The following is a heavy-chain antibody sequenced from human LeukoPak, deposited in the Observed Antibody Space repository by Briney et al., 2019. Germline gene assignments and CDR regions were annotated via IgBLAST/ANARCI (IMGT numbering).Heavy chain of an antibody. D-gene: IGHD1-1*01. CDR2: FDPEDGET. J-gene: IGHJ5*02. V-gene: IGHV1-24*01. CDR1: GYTLTELS. CDR3: ATTDWNLNWFDP. Sequence: GASVKVSCKVSGYTLTELSMHWVRQAPGKGLEWMGGFDPEDGETIYAQKFQGSVTMTEDTSTDTAYMELSSLRSEDTAVYYCATTDWNLNWFDPWGQGTLVTVSS.